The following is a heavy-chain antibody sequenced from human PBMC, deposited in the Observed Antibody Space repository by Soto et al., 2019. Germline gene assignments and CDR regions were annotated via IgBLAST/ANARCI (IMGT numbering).Heavy chain of an antibody. CDR3: ARMTEPPGHNHYHF. Sequence: GGSLRLSCAAAGFTFSSYAMSWVRQAPGKGLEWVSAISGSGGSTYYAESVKGRFTISRDNSKNTLYLQMNSLRAEDTAVYYCARMTEPPGHNHYHFWGQGALVTVSS. V-gene: IGHV3-23*01. CDR2: ISGSGGST. J-gene: IGHJ4*02. CDR1: GFTFSSYA. D-gene: IGHD1-20*01.